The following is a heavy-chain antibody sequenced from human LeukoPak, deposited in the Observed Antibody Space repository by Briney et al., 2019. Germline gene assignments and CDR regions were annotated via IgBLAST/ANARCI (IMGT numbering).Heavy chain of an antibody. D-gene: IGHD6-19*01. J-gene: IGHJ4*02. CDR3: ARGIAVAGNFDY. CDR1: GFSLSTSGMR. Sequence: SGPTLVNPTQTLTLTCTFSGFSLSTSGMRVSWIRQPPGKALEWLARIDWGDDKFYSTSLKTRLTISKDTSKNQVVLTMTNMDPVDTATYYCARGIAVAGNFDYWGQGTLVTVSS. V-gene: IGHV2-70*04. CDR2: IDWGDDK.